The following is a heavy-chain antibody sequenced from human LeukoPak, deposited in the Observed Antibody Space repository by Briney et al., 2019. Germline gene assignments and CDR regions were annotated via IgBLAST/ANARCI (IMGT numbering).Heavy chain of an antibody. CDR2: MNPNSGNT. V-gene: IGHV1-8*03. D-gene: IGHD3-16*01. Sequence: ASVKVSCKASGYTFISYDINWVRQAPGQGLEWMGWMNPNSGNTGYAQKFQGRVTITRNTSISTAYMELSSLRSEDTAVYYCARIDGGGTGIQGFDPWGQGTLVTVSS. CDR3: ARIDGGGTGIQGFDP. J-gene: IGHJ5*02. CDR1: GYTFISYD.